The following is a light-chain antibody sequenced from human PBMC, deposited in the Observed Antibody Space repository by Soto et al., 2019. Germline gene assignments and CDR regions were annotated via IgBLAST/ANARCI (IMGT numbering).Light chain of an antibody. V-gene: IGKV1-39*01. CDR2: SAS. Sequence: DIQMTQSPSSLSASVGDRVTITCRASQTIDTFLNWYQQRPGKAPKLVIHSASTLQSGIPSRFSGSGSGTAFILTIGSLQPEDSAIYYCQQSYTTPRTFGPGTKVEI. CDR1: QTIDTF. J-gene: IGKJ1*01. CDR3: QQSYTTPRT.